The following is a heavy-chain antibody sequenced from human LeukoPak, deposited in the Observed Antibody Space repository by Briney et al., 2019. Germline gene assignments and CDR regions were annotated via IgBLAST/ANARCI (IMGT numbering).Heavy chain of an antibody. Sequence: GGSLRLSCAASGFTFSNAWMSWVRQAPGKGLEWVGRIKSKTDGGTTDYAAPVKGRFTISRDDSKNTLYLQMSSLKTEDTAVYYCTTELPAAAGQEGPGDYWGQGTLVTVSS. CDR3: TTELPAAAGQEGPGDY. CDR2: IKSKTDGGTT. J-gene: IGHJ4*02. D-gene: IGHD6-13*01. CDR1: GFTFSNAW. V-gene: IGHV3-15*01.